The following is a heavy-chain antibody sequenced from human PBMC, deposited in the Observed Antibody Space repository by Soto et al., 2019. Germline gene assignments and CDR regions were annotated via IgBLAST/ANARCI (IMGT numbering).Heavy chain of an antibody. V-gene: IGHV3-64*01. Sequence: EVQLVESGGGLVQPGGSLRLSCAASGFTFSSYAMHWVRQAPGKGLEYVSAISSNGKNTYYANSVKGRFTISRDNSKNTLYLQMGSLRAEDMAVYYCARDGLGSRRSFDYWGQGTLVTVSS. J-gene: IGHJ4*02. D-gene: IGHD3-10*01. CDR3: ARDGLGSRRSFDY. CDR1: GFTFSSYA. CDR2: ISSNGKNT.